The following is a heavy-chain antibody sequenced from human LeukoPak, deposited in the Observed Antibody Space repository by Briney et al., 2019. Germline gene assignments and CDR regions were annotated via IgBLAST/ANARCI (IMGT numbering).Heavy chain of an antibody. CDR3: ARDYYGSRNLMHYYYGMDV. V-gene: IGHV4-61*02. CDR2: IYTSGST. Sequence: PSQTLSLTCTVSGGSISSGSYYWSWIRQPAGKGLEWNGRIYTSGSTNYNPSLKSRVTISVDTSKNQFSLKLSSVTAADTAVYYCARDYYGSRNLMHYYYGMDVWGQGTTVTVSS. J-gene: IGHJ6*02. D-gene: IGHD3-10*01. CDR1: GGSISSGSYY.